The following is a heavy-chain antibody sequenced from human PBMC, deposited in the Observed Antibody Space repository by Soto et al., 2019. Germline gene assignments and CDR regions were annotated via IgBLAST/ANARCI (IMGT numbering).Heavy chain of an antibody. Sequence: GGSLRLSCAASGFTFSSYAMSWVRQAPGKGLEWVSAISGSGGSTYYADSVKGRFTISRDNSKNTLYLQMNSLRAEDTAVYYCAYITAPLYYYYGMDVWGQGTTVTVSS. CDR2: ISGSGGST. V-gene: IGHV3-23*01. CDR3: AYITAPLYYYYGMDV. D-gene: IGHD3-16*01. J-gene: IGHJ6*02. CDR1: GFTFSSYA.